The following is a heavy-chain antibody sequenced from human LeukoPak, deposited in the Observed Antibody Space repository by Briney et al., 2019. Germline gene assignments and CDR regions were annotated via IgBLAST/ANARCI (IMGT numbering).Heavy chain of an antibody. CDR3: ARNYYDFWSGYYTAQINHYYYYYGMDV. J-gene: IGHJ6*02. V-gene: IGHV1-69*13. Sequence: GASVKVSCKASGGTFSSYAISWVRQAPGQGLEWMGGIIPIFGTANYAQKFQGRVTITADESTSTAYMELSSLRSEDTAVYYCARNYYDFWSGYYTAQINHYYYYYGMDVWGQGTTVTVSS. D-gene: IGHD3-3*01. CDR1: GGTFSSYA. CDR2: IIPIFGTA.